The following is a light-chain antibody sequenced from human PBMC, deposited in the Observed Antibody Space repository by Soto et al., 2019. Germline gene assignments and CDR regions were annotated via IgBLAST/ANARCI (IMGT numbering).Light chain of an antibody. CDR1: QGISNY. CDR2: AAS. J-gene: IGKJ1*01. Sequence: DIPMTQSPSSLSASVGDRVTITCRASQGISNYLAWYQQKPGKVPKLMLYAASTLQSGVPSRFSGSGSGTDFTLTISSLQPEDVATYYCQKYNSAPRTFGQGTKVEIK. V-gene: IGKV1-27*01. CDR3: QKYNSAPRT.